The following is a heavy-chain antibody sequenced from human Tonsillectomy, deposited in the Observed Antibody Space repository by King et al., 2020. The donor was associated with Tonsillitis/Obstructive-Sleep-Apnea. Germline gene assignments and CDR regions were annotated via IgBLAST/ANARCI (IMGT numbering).Heavy chain of an antibody. D-gene: IGHD1-26*01. CDR1: GFTFGDYA. J-gene: IGHJ3*02. Sequence: VQLVESGGGLVQPGRSLRLSCTASGFTFGDYAMSWVRQAPGKGLEWVGFIRSKAYGGTPEYAASVKGRFTISRDDSKSIAYLQMNSLKTEDTAVYYCTRVRYSGRPNAFDIWGQGTMVTVSS. CDR3: TRVRYSGRPNAFDI. CDR2: IRSKAYGGTP. V-gene: IGHV3-49*04.